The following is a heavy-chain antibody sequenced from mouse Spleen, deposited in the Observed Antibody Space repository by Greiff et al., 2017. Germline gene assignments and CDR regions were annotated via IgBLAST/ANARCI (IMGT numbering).Heavy chain of an antibody. CDR2: ISSGGSYT. CDR1: GFTFSSYA. D-gene: IGHD5-5*01. CDR3: ARQTTHFAY. J-gene: IGHJ3*01. Sequence: EVQRVESGGGLVKPGGSLKLSCAASGFTFSSYAMSWVRQTPEKRLEWVATISSGGSYTYYPDSVKGRFTISRDNAKNTLYLQMSSLRSEDTAMYYCARQTTHFAYWGQGTLVTVSA. V-gene: IGHV5-9-3*01.